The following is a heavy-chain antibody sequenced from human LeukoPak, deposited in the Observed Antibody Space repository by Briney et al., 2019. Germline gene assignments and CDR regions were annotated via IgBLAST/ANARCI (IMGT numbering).Heavy chain of an antibody. V-gene: IGHV4-30-2*01. CDR3: ARHPYSSPYFDY. J-gene: IGHJ4*02. Sequence: SETLSLTCAVSGGSISSGGYSWSWIRQPPGKGLEWIGYIYHSGSTYYNPSLKSRVTISVDRSKNQFSLKLSSVTAADTAVYYCARHPYSSPYFDYWGQGNLVTVSS. CDR2: IYHSGST. CDR1: GGSISSGGYS. D-gene: IGHD6-13*01.